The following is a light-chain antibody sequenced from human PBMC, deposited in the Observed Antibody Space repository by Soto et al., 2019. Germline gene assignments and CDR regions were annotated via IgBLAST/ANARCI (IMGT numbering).Light chain of an antibody. V-gene: IGKV1-39*01. Sequence: DLQMTQSPSSLSAFVGDRVTITCRASQSISSYLNWYQQKPGKAPKLLIYAASSLQSGVPSRFSGSGSGTDFTVTISSLQPEDFATYYCQQSNRTPYTFGQGTKLEIK. CDR1: QSISSY. CDR3: QQSNRTPYT. CDR2: AAS. J-gene: IGKJ2*01.